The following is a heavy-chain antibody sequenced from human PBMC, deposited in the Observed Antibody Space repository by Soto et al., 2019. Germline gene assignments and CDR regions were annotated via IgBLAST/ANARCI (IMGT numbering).Heavy chain of an antibody. CDR2: ISGSGGSI. CDR1: GFTFSSYA. V-gene: IGHV3-23*01. D-gene: IGHD3-16*01. J-gene: IGHJ4*02. Sequence: EVQLLESGGGLVQPGGSLRLSCAASGFTFSSYAMSWVRQAPGKGLEWVSAISGSGGSIYYADSVKGRFTISRDNSKNTLYLQMNSLRAEDTAVYYCAKVLGRGYYFDYWGQGTLVTVSS. CDR3: AKVLGRGYYFDY.